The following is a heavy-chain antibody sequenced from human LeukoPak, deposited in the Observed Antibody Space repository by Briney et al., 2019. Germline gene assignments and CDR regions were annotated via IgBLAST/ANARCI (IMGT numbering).Heavy chain of an antibody. D-gene: IGHD1-7*01. CDR2: ISYSGST. CDR1: GGSISGYY. CDR3: ARHRSGTTADF. Sequence: AETLSLTCTVSGGSISGYYWSWIRQPPGMGLEWIGYISYSGSTNYNASLTSRVTMSVDTSKNQLSLRLSSVTAADTAVYYCARHRSGTTADFWGQGTLATVSS. J-gene: IGHJ4*02. V-gene: IGHV4-59*08.